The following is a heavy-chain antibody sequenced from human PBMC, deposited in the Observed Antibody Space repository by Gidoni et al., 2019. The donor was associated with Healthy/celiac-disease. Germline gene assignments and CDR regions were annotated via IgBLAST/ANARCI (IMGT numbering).Heavy chain of an antibody. V-gene: IGHV4-34*01. CDR3: ARGGGAVDPRGLGFDGTSYYGMDV. CDR2: INHSGST. Sequence: QVQLQQWGAGRLKPLETLSLTCAVYGGSFRGYYWSWIRQPPGKGLEWIGEINHSGSTNYKPSLKSRVTISVATSKNQFALKLSSVTAADTAVYYCARGGGAVDPRGLGFDGTSYYGMDVWGQGTTVTVSS. CDR1: GGSFRGYY. D-gene: IGHD6-19*01. J-gene: IGHJ6*02.